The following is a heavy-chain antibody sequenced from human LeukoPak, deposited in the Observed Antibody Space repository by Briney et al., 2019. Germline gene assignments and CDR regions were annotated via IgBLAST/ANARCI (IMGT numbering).Heavy chain of an antibody. V-gene: IGHV3-21*01. CDR3: AKDLIDYDIMGAFDI. CDR1: GFTFSSYS. J-gene: IGHJ3*02. CDR2: ISSSSSYI. Sequence: GGSLRLSCAASGFTFSSYSMNWVRQAPGKGLEWVSSISSSSSYIYYADSVKGRFTISRDNAKNSLYLQMNGLRAEDTAVYYCAKDLIDYDIMGAFDIWGQGTMVTVSS. D-gene: IGHD3-9*01.